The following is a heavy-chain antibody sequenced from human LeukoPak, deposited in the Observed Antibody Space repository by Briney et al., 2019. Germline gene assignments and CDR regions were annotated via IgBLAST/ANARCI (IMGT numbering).Heavy chain of an antibody. CDR1: GFTFSSYS. V-gene: IGHV3-21*01. Sequence: GGSLRLSCAASGFTFSSYSMNWVRQAPGKGLEWVSSISSSNSYIYYADSVKGRFTISRDNAKNSLYLQMNSLRAEDTAVYYCAREGDYYDSSGYRLDAFDIWGQGTMVTVSS. CDR2: ISSSNSYI. D-gene: IGHD3-22*01. J-gene: IGHJ3*02. CDR3: AREGDYYDSSGYRLDAFDI.